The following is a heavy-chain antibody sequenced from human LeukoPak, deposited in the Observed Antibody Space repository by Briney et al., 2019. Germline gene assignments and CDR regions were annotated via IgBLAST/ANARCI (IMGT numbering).Heavy chain of an antibody. CDR1: GFTVSSNY. J-gene: IGHJ4*02. V-gene: IGHV3-66*02. CDR2: IYSGGST. CDR3: ARDLRYSSSWPSDY. Sequence: PGGSLRLSCAPSGFTVSSNYMSWVRQAPGKGREGVSVIYSGGSTYYADSVKGRFTISRDNSKNTLYLQMNSLRAEDTAVYYCARDLRYSSSWPSDYWGQGTLVTVSS. D-gene: IGHD6-13*01.